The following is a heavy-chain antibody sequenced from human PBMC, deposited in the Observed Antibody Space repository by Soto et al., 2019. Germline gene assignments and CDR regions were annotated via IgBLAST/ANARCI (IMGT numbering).Heavy chain of an antibody. J-gene: IGHJ3*02. CDR2: IYYSGST. V-gene: IGHV4-59*08. Sequence: SETLSLTCTVSGGSISSYYWSWIRQPPGKGLEWIGYIYYSGSTNYNPSLKSRVTISVDTSKNQFSLKLSSVTAADTAVYYCARQFLNDAFDIWGQGTMVTVSS. CDR3: ARQFLNDAFDI. CDR1: GGSISSYY.